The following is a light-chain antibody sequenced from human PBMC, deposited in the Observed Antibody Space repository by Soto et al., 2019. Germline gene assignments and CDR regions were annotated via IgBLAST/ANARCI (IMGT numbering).Light chain of an antibody. CDR1: QSVSSSY. V-gene: IGKV3-20*01. Sequence: EIVLTQSPGTLSLSPGERATLSCRASQSVSSSYLAWYQQKHGQAPRLLIYGASSRATGIPDRFSGSGSGTDFTLTISRLEPEDVAVYYCQQYGSSPPYTFGQRTKPEIK. CDR3: QQYGSSPPYT. J-gene: IGKJ2*01. CDR2: GAS.